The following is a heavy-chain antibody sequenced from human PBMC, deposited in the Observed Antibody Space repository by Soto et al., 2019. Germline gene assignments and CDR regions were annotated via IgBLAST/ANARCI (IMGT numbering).Heavy chain of an antibody. J-gene: IGHJ4*02. CDR3: GRPWGIGVATPGH. CDR2: VYYSGKT. V-gene: IGHV4-39*01. CDR1: GGSINSSTYY. D-gene: IGHD6-19*01. Sequence: QLQESGPRLVKPSETLSLTCTFSGGSINSSTYYWGWIRQSPGKGLEWIGNVYYSGKTYYSPSLKGRVSISIDTSRNKFPLRLRSVTAEDTAIYYCGRPWGIGVATPGHWGKGVLVTVSS.